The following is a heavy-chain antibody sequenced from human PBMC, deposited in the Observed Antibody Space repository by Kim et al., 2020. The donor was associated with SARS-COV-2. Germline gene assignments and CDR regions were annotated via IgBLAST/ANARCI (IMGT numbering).Heavy chain of an antibody. D-gene: IGHD3-9*01. Sequence: DSVKGRFTISRDNAKNSLYLQMNSLRAEDTALYYCAKDFGYDILTGSSDYWGQGTLVTVSS. CDR3: AKDFGYDILTGSSDY. V-gene: IGHV3-9*01. J-gene: IGHJ4*02.